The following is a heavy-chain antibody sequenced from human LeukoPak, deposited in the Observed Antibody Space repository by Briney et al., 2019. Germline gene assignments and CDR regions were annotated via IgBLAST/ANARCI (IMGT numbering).Heavy chain of an antibody. D-gene: IGHD6-19*01. CDR2: IKPDGSEE. V-gene: IGHV3-7*03. CDR1: GFTFSSYW. J-gene: IGHJ4*02. Sequence: GGSLRLSCAASGFTFSSYWMSWVRQAPGKGLEWVANIKPDGSEEYYVDSVKGRFTISRDNAKNSLYLQMNSLRAEDTAVYCCAKVRAGHYFDYWGQGTLVTVSS. CDR3: AKVRAGHYFDY.